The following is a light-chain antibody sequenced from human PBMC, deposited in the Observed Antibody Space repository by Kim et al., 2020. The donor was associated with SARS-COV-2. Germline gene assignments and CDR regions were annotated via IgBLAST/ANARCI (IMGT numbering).Light chain of an antibody. Sequence: SGSVGDRITNTCRASQSIRNWLAWYQQKPGKAPKLLMYDGSNLERGVPSRFSGSGSGTEFTLASSSLQPGDFASDYCQHYNSYARSFGQGTKVDIK. J-gene: IGKJ1*01. CDR3: QHYNSYARS. CDR2: DGS. V-gene: IGKV1-5*01. CDR1: QSIRNW.